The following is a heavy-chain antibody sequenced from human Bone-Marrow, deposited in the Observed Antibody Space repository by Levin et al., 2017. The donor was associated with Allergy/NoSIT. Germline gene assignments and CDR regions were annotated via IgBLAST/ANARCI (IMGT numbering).Heavy chain of an antibody. J-gene: IGHJ3*02. CDR3: ARFLGGYDRRSAFDI. V-gene: IGHV4-31*03. D-gene: IGHD5-12*01. Sequence: SQTLSLTCTLSGGSISAGGYYWGWIRQHPGKGLEWIGNIFYSGNPYYNPSLEGRVTISLDTSKEHYSLKLTSVTAAATAVYYCARFLGGYDRRSAFDIWGQGTVVTVSS. CDR1: GGSISAGGYY. CDR2: IFYSGNP.